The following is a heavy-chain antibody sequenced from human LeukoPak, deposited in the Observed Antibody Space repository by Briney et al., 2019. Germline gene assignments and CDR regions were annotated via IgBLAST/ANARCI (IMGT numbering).Heavy chain of an antibody. CDR1: GFTFSSYG. Sequence: GGSLRLSCAASGFTFSSYGMHWVRQAPGKGLEWVAVISYDGSNKYYADSVKGRFTISRDNSKNTLYLQMNSLRAEDTALYYCAKDTRDIVGAHGDYFDYWGQGTLVTVSS. CDR3: AKDTRDIVGAHGDYFDY. J-gene: IGHJ4*02. CDR2: ISYDGSNK. V-gene: IGHV3-30*18. D-gene: IGHD1-26*01.